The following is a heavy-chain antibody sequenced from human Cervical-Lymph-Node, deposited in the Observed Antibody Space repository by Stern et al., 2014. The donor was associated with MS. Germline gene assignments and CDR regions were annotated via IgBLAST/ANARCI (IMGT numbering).Heavy chain of an antibody. J-gene: IGHJ5*01. Sequence: EVQLVESGGGLVKPGRSLRLSCVVSGFTFDDYAMHWVRQAPGKGLEWVSGINYNSERLGYADSVKGRFTISRDNAKRSLYLQMNSLRADDTAQYFCARAGVVTGPVAGWFDSWGQGTLVTVSS. CDR3: ARAGVVTGPVAGWFDS. CDR1: GFTFDDYA. D-gene: IGHD3-9*01. CDR2: INYNSERL. V-gene: IGHV3-9*01.